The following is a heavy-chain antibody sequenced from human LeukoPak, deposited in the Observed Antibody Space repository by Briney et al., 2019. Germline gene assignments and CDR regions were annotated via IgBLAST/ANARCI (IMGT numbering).Heavy chain of an antibody. V-gene: IGHV3-21*01. D-gene: IGHD6-19*01. CDR1: GFTFSYYS. Sequence: GGSLRLSCAASGFTFSYYSMNWVRQAPGKGLEWVSSISSSSGYIYYADSVKGRFTISRDNSKNTLYLQMNSLRAEDTAVYYCAKDGTLDLAVAYYFDYWGQGTLVTVSS. CDR3: AKDGTLDLAVAYYFDY. CDR2: ISSSSGYI. J-gene: IGHJ4*02.